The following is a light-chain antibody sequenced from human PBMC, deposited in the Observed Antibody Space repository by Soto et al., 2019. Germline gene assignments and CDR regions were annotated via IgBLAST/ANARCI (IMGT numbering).Light chain of an antibody. V-gene: IGKV1-5*03. CDR1: QSISNL. Sequence: DIQMTQSPSTLSASVGDRVTITCRAGQSISNLLAWYQQKSGRAPKLLIYKATILQSGVPSRFSGSGSGTEFTLTISNLQPDDLANSYCQCYHTVSRTFGQGTKV. CDR2: KAT. CDR3: QCYHTVSRT. J-gene: IGKJ1*01.